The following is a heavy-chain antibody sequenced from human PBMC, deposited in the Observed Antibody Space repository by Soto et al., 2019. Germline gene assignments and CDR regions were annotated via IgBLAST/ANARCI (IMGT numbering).Heavy chain of an antibody. CDR1: GFTVSSNY. V-gene: IGHV3-66*01. J-gene: IGHJ4*02. CDR3: SRDKHCSGGSCYGDY. Sequence: EVQLVESGGCLVQPGGSLRLACAASGFTVSSNYMSWVRQAPGKGLEWVSVIYNGGSTYYADSVKGRFIMSRDNAKNTLYLQMNSLRAEDTAVYYCSRDKHCSGGSCYGDYWGQGTLVTVSS. D-gene: IGHD2-15*01. CDR2: IYNGGST.